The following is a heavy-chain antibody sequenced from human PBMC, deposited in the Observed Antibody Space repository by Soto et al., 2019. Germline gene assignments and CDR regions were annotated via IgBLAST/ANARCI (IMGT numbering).Heavy chain of an antibody. V-gene: IGHV2-5*02. CDR3: ASVDGGYENFGY. J-gene: IGHJ4*02. CDR2: LYWDDDK. Sequence: QITLKESGPTLVTPTQTLTLTCTFSGFSLSTSGVGVAWIRPPPGKALEWLALLYWDDDKRYSPSLNGRLAILKDTSTTRLVLTMTNMAPEDTATYSCASVDGGYENFGYWGQGTLVSVSS. D-gene: IGHD5-12*01. CDR1: GFSLSTSGVG.